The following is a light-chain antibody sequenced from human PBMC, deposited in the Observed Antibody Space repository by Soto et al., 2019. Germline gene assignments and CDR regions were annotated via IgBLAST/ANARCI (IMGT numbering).Light chain of an antibody. J-gene: IGLJ1*01. V-gene: IGLV2-8*01. CDR2: EVN. CDR1: SSDIGGYNS. CDR3: SSYAGSSTYV. Sequence: QSVLTQPPSASGSPGQSVTISCTGTSSDIGGYNSVSWYQHHPGKAPKLIIFEVNRRPSGVPGRFSGSKSANTASLTVSGLQAEDEADYYCSSYAGSSTYVFGTGTKVTVL.